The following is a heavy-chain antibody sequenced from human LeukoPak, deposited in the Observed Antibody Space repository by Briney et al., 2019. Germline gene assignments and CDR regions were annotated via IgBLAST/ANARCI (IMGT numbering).Heavy chain of an antibody. CDR2: FDPEDGET. CDR1: GYTLTELS. V-gene: IGHV1-24*01. Sequence: ASVKVSCKVSGYTLTELSMHCVRQAPGKGLEWRGGFDPEDGETIYAQKFQGRVTMTEDTSTDTAYMELSSLRSEDTAVYYCARAPLDGNSWIQLWPSLLFDYWGQGTLVTVSS. J-gene: IGHJ4*02. D-gene: IGHD5-18*01. CDR3: ARAPLDGNSWIQLWPSLLFDY.